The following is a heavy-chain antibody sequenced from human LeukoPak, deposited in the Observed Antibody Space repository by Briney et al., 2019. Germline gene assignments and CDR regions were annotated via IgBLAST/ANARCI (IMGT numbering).Heavy chain of an antibody. CDR2: INPNSGGT. J-gene: IGHJ4*02. Sequence: ASVKVSCKASGHTFTGYYMHWVRQAPGQGLEWMGWINPNSGGTNYAQKFQGRVTMTRDTSISTAYMELSRLRSDDTAVYYCARPMVRGVIEDYWGQGTLVTVSS. CDR1: GHTFTGYY. V-gene: IGHV1-2*02. CDR3: ARPMVRGVIEDY. D-gene: IGHD3-10*01.